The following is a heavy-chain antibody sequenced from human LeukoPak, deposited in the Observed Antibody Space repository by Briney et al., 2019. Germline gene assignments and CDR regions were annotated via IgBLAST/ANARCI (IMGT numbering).Heavy chain of an antibody. CDR1: GFTFSVYS. Sequence: GGSLRLSCAASGFTFSVYSMNWVRQAPGKGLEWVSYISGSSNTIYHADSVRGRFTTSRDNAKNSLFLQMTSLRDEDTAVYYCARERRYCSGNTCYENWFDPWGQGTLVTVSS. J-gene: IGHJ5*02. D-gene: IGHD2-15*01. V-gene: IGHV3-48*02. CDR2: ISGSSNTI. CDR3: ARERRYCSGNTCYENWFDP.